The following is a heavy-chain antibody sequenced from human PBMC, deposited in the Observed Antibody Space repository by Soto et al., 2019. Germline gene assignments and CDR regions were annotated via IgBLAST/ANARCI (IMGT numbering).Heavy chain of an antibody. D-gene: IGHD6-13*01. J-gene: IGHJ3*02. CDR2: IKQDGSEK. V-gene: IGHV3-7*01. CDR1: GFTFSSYW. CDR3: ARAPGQQLADAFDI. Sequence: GGSLRLSCAASGFTFSSYWMSWVRQAPGKGLEWVANIKQDGSEKYYVDSVKGRFTISRDNAKNSLYLQMNSLRAEDTAVYYCARAPGQQLADAFDIWGQGTMVTVSS.